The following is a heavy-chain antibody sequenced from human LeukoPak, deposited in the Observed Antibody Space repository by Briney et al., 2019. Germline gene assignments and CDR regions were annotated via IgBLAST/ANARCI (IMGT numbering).Heavy chain of an antibody. CDR3: AKVPYGSGSYLVYYFDY. J-gene: IGHJ4*02. CDR2: IRYDGSNK. D-gene: IGHD3-10*01. Sequence: PGGSLRLSCAASGFTFSSYGMHWVRQAPGKGLEWVAFIRYDGSNKYYADSGKGRFTISRDNSKNTLYLQMNSLRAEDTAVYYCAKVPYGSGSYLVYYFDYWGQGTLVTVSS. V-gene: IGHV3-30*02. CDR1: GFTFSSYG.